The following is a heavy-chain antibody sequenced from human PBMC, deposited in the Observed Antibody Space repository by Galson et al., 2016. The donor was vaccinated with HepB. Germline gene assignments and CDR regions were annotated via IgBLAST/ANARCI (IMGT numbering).Heavy chain of an antibody. D-gene: IGHD1-26*01. J-gene: IGHJ4*02. Sequence: SLRLSCAASGFTFCSYSMNWVRQAPGKGLEWVSSISSSSRYIYYADSVKGRFTISRDNAKNSLYLQMNSLRAEDTAVYYCARGDIVRAIFDYWGQGTLVTVSS. V-gene: IGHV3-21*01. CDR2: ISSSSRYI. CDR3: ARGDIVRAIFDY. CDR1: GFTFCSYS.